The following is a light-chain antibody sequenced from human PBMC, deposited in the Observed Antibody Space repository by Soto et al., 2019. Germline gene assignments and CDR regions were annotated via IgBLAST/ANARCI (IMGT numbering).Light chain of an antibody. CDR2: DAS. J-gene: IGKJ1*01. Sequence: DIQITHSPSTLSASVGGRVTITCRASQSISSWLAWYQQKPGKAPKLLIYDASSLESGVPSRFSGSGSGTEFTLTISSLQPDDFATYYCQQYKSSGTCGQGTKVDIK. V-gene: IGKV1-5*01. CDR1: QSISSW. CDR3: QQYKSSGT.